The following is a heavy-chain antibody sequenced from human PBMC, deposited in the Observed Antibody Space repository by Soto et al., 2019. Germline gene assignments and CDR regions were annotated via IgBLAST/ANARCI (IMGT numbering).Heavy chain of an antibody. D-gene: IGHD2-2*01. Sequence: GGSLRLSCAASGFTFSSYSMNWVRQAPGKGLEWVSYISSSSSTIYYADSVKGRFTISRDNAKNSLYLQMNSLRAEDTAVYYCARVGVPAAVGDEPPNEFDYWGQGTLVTVSS. CDR3: ARVGVPAAVGDEPPNEFDY. CDR1: GFTFSSYS. CDR2: ISSSSSTI. V-gene: IGHV3-48*01. J-gene: IGHJ4*02.